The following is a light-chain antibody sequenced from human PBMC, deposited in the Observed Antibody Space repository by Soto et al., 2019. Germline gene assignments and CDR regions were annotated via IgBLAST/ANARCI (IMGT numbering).Light chain of an antibody. CDR2: DAS. Sequence: EIVLTQSPATLSLSPGERAALSYRASQSVSTFLAWYPHKPGQAPRLLIYDASNRATGIPARFSGSGSGTDFTLTISSLXXEDSAFYYCQQRSNCWTFGQGTKVEIK. CDR3: QQRSNCWT. J-gene: IGKJ1*01. CDR1: QSVSTF. V-gene: IGKV3-11*01.